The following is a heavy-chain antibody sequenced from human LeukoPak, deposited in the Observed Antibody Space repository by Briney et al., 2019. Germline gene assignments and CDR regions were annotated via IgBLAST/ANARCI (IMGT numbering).Heavy chain of an antibody. J-gene: IGHJ4*02. V-gene: IGHV3-30*02. Sequence: GGSLRLSCAASGFTFSNNGMHWVRQTPGKGLEWVAFTRYDESKTFYGDSVRGRFTISRDNSKNTLYLQMNSLTTDDSAVYYCAKARYSGSPALDFWGQGTLVTVSS. D-gene: IGHD5-12*01. CDR1: GFTFSNNG. CDR3: AKARYSGSPALDF. CDR2: TRYDESKT.